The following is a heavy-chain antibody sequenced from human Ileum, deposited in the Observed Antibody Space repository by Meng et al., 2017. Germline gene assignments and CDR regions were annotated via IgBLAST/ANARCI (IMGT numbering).Heavy chain of an antibody. Sequence: VQREESGPGRVKPSGTLSLTCAVSGGSTSSGTWWSWVRQPPGKGLQWIGEFQPGSGATYNPSLKARVTISVDTSMQQFPLQLTSVTAADTAVYYCAKNGAYCLESWGQGTLVTVSS. CDR3: AKNGAYCLES. V-gene: IGHV4-4*02. D-gene: IGHD2-21*01. J-gene: IGHJ4*02. CDR1: GGSTSSGTW. CDR2: FQPGSGA.